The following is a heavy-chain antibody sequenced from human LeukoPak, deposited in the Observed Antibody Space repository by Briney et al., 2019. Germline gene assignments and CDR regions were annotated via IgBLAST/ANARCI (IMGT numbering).Heavy chain of an antibody. Sequence: PSETLSLTCTVSGGSISSYYWSWIRQPPGKGLEWIGYIYYSGSTNYNPSLKSRVTISVDTSKNQFSLKLSSVTAADTAVYYCARMPNYYDSSGYYPGAFDIWGQGTMVTVSS. CDR1: GGSISSYY. J-gene: IGHJ3*02. D-gene: IGHD3-22*01. V-gene: IGHV4-59*01. CDR3: ARMPNYYDSSGYYPGAFDI. CDR2: IYYSGST.